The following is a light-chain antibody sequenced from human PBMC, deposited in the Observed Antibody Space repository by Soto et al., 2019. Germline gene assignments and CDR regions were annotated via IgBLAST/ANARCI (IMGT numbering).Light chain of an antibody. CDR2: DAS. Sequence: EIVLTQSPATLSLSPGEGATLSCRASQSVSNYLAWYQQKPGQAPRLLIFDASKRATGIPARFSGSGSGADFTLTISSLEPEDFAVYYCQQRSNWPLTFGGGTQVDIK. CDR3: QQRSNWPLT. V-gene: IGKV3-11*01. CDR1: QSVSNY. J-gene: IGKJ4*01.